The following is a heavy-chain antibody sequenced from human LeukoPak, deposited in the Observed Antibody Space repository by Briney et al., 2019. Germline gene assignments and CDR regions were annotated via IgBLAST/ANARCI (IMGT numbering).Heavy chain of an antibody. V-gene: IGHV1-18*01. CDR1: GYTFTSYG. CDR3: ARDSFDSSGYYDYYYYGMDV. Sequence: ASVKVSCKDSGYTFTSYGISWVRQAPGQGLEWMGWISAYNGNTNYAQKLQGRVTMTTDTSTSTAYMELRGLRSDDTAVYYCARDSFDSSGYYDYYYYGMDVWGQGTTVTVSS. D-gene: IGHD3-22*01. J-gene: IGHJ6*02. CDR2: ISAYNGNT.